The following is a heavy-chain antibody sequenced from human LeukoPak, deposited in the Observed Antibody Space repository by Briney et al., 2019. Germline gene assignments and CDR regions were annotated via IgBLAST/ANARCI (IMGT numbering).Heavy chain of an antibody. Sequence: GGSLRLSCAASGFTFSSYAMSWVRQAPGKGLEWVSAISGSGGSTYYADSVKGRFTISRDNSKNTLYLQMNSLRAEDAAVYYCAKSDSSGYYYFDYWGQGTLVTVSS. CDR2: ISGSGGST. CDR1: GFTFSSYA. CDR3: AKSDSSGYYYFDY. D-gene: IGHD3-22*01. V-gene: IGHV3-23*01. J-gene: IGHJ4*02.